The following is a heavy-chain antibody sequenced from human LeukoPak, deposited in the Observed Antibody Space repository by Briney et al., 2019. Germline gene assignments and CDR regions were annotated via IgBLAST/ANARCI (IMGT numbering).Heavy chain of an antibody. D-gene: IGHD3-22*01. CDR1: GYTLTELS. CDR2: FDPEDGET. V-gene: IGHV1-24*01. J-gene: IGHJ5*02. CDR3: ATGPPHSYYYDIS. Sequence: GASVKVSCKVSGYTLTELSMHWVRQAPGKGLEWMGGFDPEDGETIYAQKFRGRVTMTEDTSTDTAYMELSSLRSEDTAVYYCATGPPHSYYYDISWGQGTLVTVSS.